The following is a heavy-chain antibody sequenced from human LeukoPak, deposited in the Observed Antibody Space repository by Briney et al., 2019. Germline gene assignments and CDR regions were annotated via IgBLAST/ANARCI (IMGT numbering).Heavy chain of an antibody. CDR3: AKSIEGEWRTPLDY. J-gene: IGHJ4*02. V-gene: IGHV3-23*01. D-gene: IGHD3-16*01. Sequence: GGSLSPSCAASGSTFSRHGTGWVRQAPGEGLGWVSTLSGAAVTAYYGDSVKCRFTSPRDNSKNTLSLHMSSLRAEDTAVYYCAKSIEGEWRTPLDYWGQGTLVTVSS. CDR1: GSTFSRHG. CDR2: LSGAAVTA.